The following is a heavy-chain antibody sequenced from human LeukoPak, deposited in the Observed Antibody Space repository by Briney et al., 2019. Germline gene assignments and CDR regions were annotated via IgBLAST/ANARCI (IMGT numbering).Heavy chain of an antibody. CDR2: MYNSGST. J-gene: IGHJ4*02. Sequence: SETLSLTCTVSGGSISSYYWSWIRQPPGKGLEWIGYMYNSGSTNYNPSLKSRVTISVDTSKNQFSLKLSSVTAADTAVYYCASVLDYYGPYYFDYWGQGTLVTVSS. D-gene: IGHD3-10*01. CDR3: ASVLDYYGPYYFDY. CDR1: GGSISSYY. V-gene: IGHV4-59*01.